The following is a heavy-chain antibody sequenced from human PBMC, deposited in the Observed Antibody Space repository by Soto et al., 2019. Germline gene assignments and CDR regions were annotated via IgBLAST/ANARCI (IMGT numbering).Heavy chain of an antibody. CDR3: ASGYCSGGSCYDAFDI. V-gene: IGHV1-69*12. CDR1: GGTFSSYA. Sequence: QVQLVQSGAEVKKPGSSVKVSCKASGGTFSSYAISWVRQAPGQGLEWMGGIIPIFGTANYAQKFQGRVTITADESTSTAYMEMSSLRSEDTAVYYCASGYCSGGSCYDAFDIWGQGTMVTVSS. CDR2: IIPIFGTA. D-gene: IGHD2-15*01. J-gene: IGHJ3*02.